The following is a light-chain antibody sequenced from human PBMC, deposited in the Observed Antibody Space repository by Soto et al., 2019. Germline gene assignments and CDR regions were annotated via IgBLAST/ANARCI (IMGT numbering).Light chain of an antibody. CDR3: QKYSSVPV. J-gene: IGKJ3*01. CDR1: QDII. CDR2: AAS. Sequence: DIQMTQSPTSLSASVGDRVTITCRASQDIIVAWYQQKPGKAPKLLIYAASTLQSGVPSRFSGSGSGTDFTLTINSLQPEDVATYSCQKYSSVPVFGPGTKVEIK. V-gene: IGKV1-27*01.